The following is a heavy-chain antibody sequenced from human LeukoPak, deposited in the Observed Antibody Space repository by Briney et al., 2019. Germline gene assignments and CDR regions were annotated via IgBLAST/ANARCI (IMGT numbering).Heavy chain of an antibody. J-gene: IGHJ4*02. CDR3: ARKNGGYNDY. Sequence: PGGSLRLSCEASGFTFSSYAMSWVRQAPGKGLEWVSAISGGGANKYYADSVKGRFTISRDNSKNTLYLQMDSLRAEDTAVYYCARKNGGYNDYWGQGTQVTVSS. CDR1: GFTFSSYA. CDR2: ISGGGANK. D-gene: IGHD3-22*01. V-gene: IGHV3-23*01.